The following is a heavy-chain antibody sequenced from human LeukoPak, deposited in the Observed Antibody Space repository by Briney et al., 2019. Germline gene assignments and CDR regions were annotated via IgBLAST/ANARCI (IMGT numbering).Heavy chain of an antibody. CDR2: INPNSGGT. CDR1: GYTLTELS. Sequence: ASVKVSCKVSGYTLTELSMHWVRQAPGQGLEWMGWINPNSGGTNYAQKFQGRVTMTRDTSISTAYMELSRLRSDDTAVYYCARDGGPNPLSGWYSGVFDYWGQGTLVTVSS. J-gene: IGHJ4*02. V-gene: IGHV1-2*02. CDR3: ARDGGPNPLSGWYSGVFDY. D-gene: IGHD6-19*01.